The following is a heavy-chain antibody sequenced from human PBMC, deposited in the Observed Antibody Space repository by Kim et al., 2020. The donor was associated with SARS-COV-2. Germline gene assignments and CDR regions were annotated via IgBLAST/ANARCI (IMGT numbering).Heavy chain of an antibody. CDR2: IGSNGGST. J-gene: IGHJ4*02. CDR3: VKEWRSGWYGFDY. V-gene: IGHV3-64*03. CDR1: GFTFSTYA. Sequence: GGSLRLSCSVSGFTFSTYAMHWVRQAPGKGLEYVSGIGSNGGSTYYAYSVKGRFTISRDNSKNTLYLQMSGLRVEDTAVYYCVKEWRSGWYGFDYWGQGILVTVSS. D-gene: IGHD6-19*01.